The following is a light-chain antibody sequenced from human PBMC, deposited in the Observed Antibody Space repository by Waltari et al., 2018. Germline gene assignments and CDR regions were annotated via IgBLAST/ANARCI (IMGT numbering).Light chain of an antibody. CDR2: DVT. J-gene: IGLJ3*02. Sequence: QSALTQPRSVSGSPGQSVTISCAGTSSDVGGYNYVSWYQQHPGQAPKLIIYDVTKRPSGVPDRFSGSKSGNAASLTISGLQAEDEADYYCCSYAGSYNLVFGGGTKLTVL. CDR3: CSYAGSYNLV. CDR1: SSDVGGYNY. V-gene: IGLV2-11*01.